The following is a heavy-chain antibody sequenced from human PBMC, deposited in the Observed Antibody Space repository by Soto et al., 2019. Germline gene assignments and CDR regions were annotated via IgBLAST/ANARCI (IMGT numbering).Heavy chain of an antibody. CDR1: GFTFDDYA. Sequence: GGSLRLSCAASGFTFDDYAMHWVRQAPGKGLEWVSGISWNSGSIGYADSVKGRFTISRDNAKNSLYLQMNSLRAEDTALYYCAKDIKGIKWLAYCGGDCYSGLDYWGQGTLVTVSS. CDR3: AKDIKGIKWLAYCGGDCYSGLDY. D-gene: IGHD2-21*01. CDR2: ISWNSGSI. V-gene: IGHV3-9*01. J-gene: IGHJ4*02.